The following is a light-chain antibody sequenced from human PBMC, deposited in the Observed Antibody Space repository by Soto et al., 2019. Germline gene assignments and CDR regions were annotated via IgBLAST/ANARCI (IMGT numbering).Light chain of an antibody. J-gene: IGKJ2*01. CDR3: QKYNSAPYT. Sequence: DILMTQSPSSLSASVGDRVTITCLASQDIGHYLAWYQQKPGKVPKLLIYAASTLQSGVPSRFSGSGSATDFTLTISSLQPEDVATYYCQKYNSAPYTFGQGTKLEVK. CDR1: QDIGHY. V-gene: IGKV1-27*01. CDR2: AAS.